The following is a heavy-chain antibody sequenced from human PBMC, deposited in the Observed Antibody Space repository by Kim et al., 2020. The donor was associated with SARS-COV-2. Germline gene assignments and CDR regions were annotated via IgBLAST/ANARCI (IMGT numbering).Heavy chain of an antibody. J-gene: IGHJ6*02. CDR1: GFTFSSYA. Sequence: GGSLRLSCAASGFTFSSYAMHWVRQAPGKGLEWVAVISYDGSNKYYADSVKGRFTISRDNSKNTLYLQMNSLRAEDTAVYYCAREGVICSSTSCYADYGMDVWGQGTTVTVSS. D-gene: IGHD2-2*01. V-gene: IGHV3-30-3*01. CDR2: ISYDGSNK. CDR3: AREGVICSSTSCYADYGMDV.